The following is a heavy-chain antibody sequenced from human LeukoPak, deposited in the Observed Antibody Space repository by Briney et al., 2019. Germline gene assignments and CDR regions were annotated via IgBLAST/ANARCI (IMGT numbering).Heavy chain of an antibody. D-gene: IGHD6-6*01. J-gene: IGHJ3*02. CDR2: ISSSSSYI. V-gene: IGHV3-21*01. CDR1: GFTFRSYV. CDR3: ARALEAARRRGAFDI. Sequence: GGSLRLSCAASGFTFRSYVMNWVRQAPGKGLEWVSSISSSSSYIYYADSVKGRFTISRDNAKNSLYLQMNSLRAEDTAVYYCARALEAARRRGAFDIWGQGTMVTVSS.